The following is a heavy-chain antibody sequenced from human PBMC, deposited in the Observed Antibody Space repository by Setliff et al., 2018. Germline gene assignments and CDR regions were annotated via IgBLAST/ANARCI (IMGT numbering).Heavy chain of an antibody. CDR1: GYTFTSYG. Sequence: ASVKVSCKASGYTFTSYGISWVRQAPGQGLEWMGWISGYNGNTNYAQNLQGRVTMTTDTSTSTAYMELSSLRSEDTAVYYCARAELLWFGGFDPWGQGTLVTVSS. D-gene: IGHD3-10*01. CDR3: ARAELLWFGGFDP. CDR2: ISGYNGNT. V-gene: IGHV1-18*01. J-gene: IGHJ5*02.